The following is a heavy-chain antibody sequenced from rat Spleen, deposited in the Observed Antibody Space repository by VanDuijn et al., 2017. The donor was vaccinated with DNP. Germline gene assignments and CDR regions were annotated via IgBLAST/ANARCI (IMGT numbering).Heavy chain of an antibody. Sequence: EVQLVESGGDLVRPGRSLKLSCVASGFTFNNYWMTWIRQVPGKGLEWVASITNSGGSTYYRDSVKGRFTISRVNAKKTVYLQMNSLRSEDTATYYCARPSNYGTYGPMDAWGQGTLVTVSS. D-gene: IGHD1-3*01. CDR1: GFTFNNYW. J-gene: IGHJ3*01. CDR3: ARPSNYGTYGPMDA. CDR2: ITNSGGST. V-gene: IGHV5-31*01.